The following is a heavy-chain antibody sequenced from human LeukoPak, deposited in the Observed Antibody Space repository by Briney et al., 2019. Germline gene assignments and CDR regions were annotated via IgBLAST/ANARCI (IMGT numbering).Heavy chain of an antibody. CDR1: GGSFSGYY. V-gene: IGHV4-34*01. CDR3: ARGKRKARVVITTWFDP. Sequence: SETLSLTCAVYGGSFSGYYWSWIRQPPGKGLEWIGEINHSGSANYNPSLKSRVTISVDTSKNQFSLKLSSVTAADTAVYYCARGKRKARVVITTWFDPWGQGTLVTVSS. J-gene: IGHJ5*02. D-gene: IGHD3-22*01. CDR2: INHSGSA.